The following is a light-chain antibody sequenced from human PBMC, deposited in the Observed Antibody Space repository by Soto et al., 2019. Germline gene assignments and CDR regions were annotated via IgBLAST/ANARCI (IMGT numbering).Light chain of an antibody. CDR1: SSDVGSYNL. CDR2: EGS. Sequence: QSALTQPASVSGSPGQSITISCTGTSSDVGSYNLVSWYQQHPGKAPKLMIYEGSKRPSGVSNRVSGSKSGNTSSLTMSGLQAEDEADYYCCSYAGSSTWVFGGGTKLTVL. CDR3: CSYAGSSTWV. J-gene: IGLJ3*02. V-gene: IGLV2-23*01.